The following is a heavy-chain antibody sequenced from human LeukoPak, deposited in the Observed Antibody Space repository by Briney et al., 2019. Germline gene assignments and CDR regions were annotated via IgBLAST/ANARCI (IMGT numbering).Heavy chain of an antibody. Sequence: SQTLSLTCAISGDSVSSNSAAWNWIRQSPSRGLEWLGRTYYRSKWYNDYAVSVKSRITINPDTSKNQFSLQLNSVTPEDTAVYYCAREPLIGYYYDSSGYYYGGAFDIWGQGTMVTVSS. V-gene: IGHV6-1*01. D-gene: IGHD3-22*01. CDR1: GDSVSSNSAA. J-gene: IGHJ3*02. CDR3: AREPLIGYYYDSSGYYYGGAFDI. CDR2: TYYRSKWYN.